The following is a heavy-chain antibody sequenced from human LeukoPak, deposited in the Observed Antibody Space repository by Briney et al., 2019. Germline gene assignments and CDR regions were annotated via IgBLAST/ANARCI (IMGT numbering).Heavy chain of an antibody. CDR3: ARWGRDLDAFDI. V-gene: IGHV3-53*01. J-gene: IGHJ3*02. CDR1: GFAVSSNY. CDR2: IYAGGST. Sequence: PGGSLRLSCAASGFAVSSNYLTWVRQAPGKGLEWVSIIYAGGSTDYADSVKGRFTISRDNSKNTLYLQMNSLRAEDTAVYYCARWGRDLDAFDIWGQGTMVTVSS. D-gene: IGHD3-16*01.